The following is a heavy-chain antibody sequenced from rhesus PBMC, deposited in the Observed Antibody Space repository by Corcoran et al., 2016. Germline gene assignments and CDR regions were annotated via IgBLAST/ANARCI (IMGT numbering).Heavy chain of an antibody. V-gene: IGHV4-173*01. CDR3: ARSGWTSWDNRFDV. CDR2: ISGSGGAT. CDR1: CGSISNTY. Sequence: QLQLQESGPGLVKPLDTLSLPCVVSCGSISNTYWTCIRHPPGKGLDWIARISGSGGATDYNPSLKSRVTISRDMSKNQFSLKVNSVTAADTAVYYCARSGWTSWDNRFDVWGAGVLATVSS. D-gene: IGHD2-39*02. J-gene: IGHJ5-1*01.